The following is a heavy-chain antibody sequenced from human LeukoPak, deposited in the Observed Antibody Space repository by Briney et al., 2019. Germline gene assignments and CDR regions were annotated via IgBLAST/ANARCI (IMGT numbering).Heavy chain of an antibody. D-gene: IGHD3-22*01. V-gene: IGHV3-7*03. CDR2: INLDGSEI. Sequence: GGSPRLSCEASGFVFGHSWMSWVRQAPGKGLEWVANINLDGSEINYLDSLTGRLTISRDNAKDSLYLQMNGLRAEDTAVYFCVRDRGYSTFDYWGQGTLVTVSS. J-gene: IGHJ4*02. CDR1: GFVFGHSW. CDR3: VRDRGYSTFDY.